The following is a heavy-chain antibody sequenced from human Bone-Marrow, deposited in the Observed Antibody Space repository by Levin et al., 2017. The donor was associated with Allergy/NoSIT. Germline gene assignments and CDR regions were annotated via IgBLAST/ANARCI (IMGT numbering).Heavy chain of an antibody. J-gene: IGHJ4*02. D-gene: IGHD5-24*01. CDR3: TRGPGLRDGYSAY. V-gene: IGHV3-48*02. Sequence: PGGSLRLSCEASGFTFSGYSLTWVRQAPGKGLEWVSYISSSGSTIHYADSVEGRFTISRDTAKTTLYLQMNSLRDEDTATYFCTRGPGLRDGYSAYWGQGTLVTVSS. CDR1: GFTFSGYS. CDR2: ISSSGSTI.